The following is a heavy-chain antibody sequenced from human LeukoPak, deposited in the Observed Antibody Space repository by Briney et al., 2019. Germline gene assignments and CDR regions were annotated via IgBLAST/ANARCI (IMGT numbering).Heavy chain of an antibody. CDR1: GGSISNADYY. CDR3: ARQLPTAAADTRGYSDY. CDR2: MFYGGTN. J-gene: IGHJ4*01. D-gene: IGHD6-13*01. V-gene: IGHV4-39*01. Sequence: SETLSLTCSVSGGSISNADYYWGWIRQAPGKGLEWIGSMFYGGTNHYNPSLKSRATISVDTSKNQFSLKLTSVTAADAAIYYCARQLPTAAADTRGYSDYWGQGAVVTVSS.